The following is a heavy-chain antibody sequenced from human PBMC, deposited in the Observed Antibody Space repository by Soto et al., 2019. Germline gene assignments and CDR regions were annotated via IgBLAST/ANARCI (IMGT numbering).Heavy chain of an antibody. CDR3: AKDHDDIYYDILEDMDV. V-gene: IGHV3-23*01. D-gene: IGHD3-9*01. CDR1: GFTFSSYA. CDR2: ISGSGGST. J-gene: IGHJ6*03. Sequence: GGSLRLSCATSGFTFSSYAMSWVRQAPGKGLEWVSAISGSGGSTYYADSVKGRFTISRDNSKNTLYLQMNSLRAEDTAVYYCAKDHDDIYYDILEDMDVWGKGTTVTVSS.